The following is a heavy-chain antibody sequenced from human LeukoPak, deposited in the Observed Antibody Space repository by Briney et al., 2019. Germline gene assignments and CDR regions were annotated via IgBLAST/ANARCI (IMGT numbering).Heavy chain of an antibody. CDR2: IYYSGST. J-gene: IGHJ6*02. Sequence: SETLSLTCTVSGVSISSYYWSWIRQPPGKGLEWIGYIYYSGSTNYNPSLKSRVTISVDTSKNQFSLKLSSVTAADTAVYSCARAPRDYYDSSGYFYYYYGMDVWGQGTTVTVSS. CDR1: GVSISSYY. CDR3: ARAPRDYYDSSGYFYYYYGMDV. V-gene: IGHV4-59*01. D-gene: IGHD3-22*01.